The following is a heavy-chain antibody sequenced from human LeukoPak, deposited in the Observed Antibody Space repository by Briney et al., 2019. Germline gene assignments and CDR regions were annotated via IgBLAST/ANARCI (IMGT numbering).Heavy chain of an antibody. V-gene: IGHV1-69*04. CDR2: IIPILGIA. J-gene: IGHJ4*02. CDR1: GGTFSSYA. D-gene: IGHD3-22*01. CDR3: ARESYYYDSSGYYYLDY. Sequence: SVKVSCKASGGTFSSYAISWVRQAPGQGLEWMGRIIPILGIANYAQKFQGRVTITADKSTSTAYMELSSLRSEDTAVYYCARESYYYDSSGYYYLDYWGQGTLVTVSS.